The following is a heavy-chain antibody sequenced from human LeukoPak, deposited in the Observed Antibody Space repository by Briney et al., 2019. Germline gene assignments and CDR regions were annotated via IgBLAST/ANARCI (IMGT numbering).Heavy chain of an antibody. CDR3: AREGNCSSTSCYTGAFDI. Sequence: GGSLRLSCAASGFTFSSYAMSWVRQAPGKGLEGVAAISGSGGSTYYADSVKGRFTISRDNAKSSLYLQMNSLRAEDTAVYYCAREGNCSSTSCYTGAFDIWGQGTMVTVSS. D-gene: IGHD2-2*02. J-gene: IGHJ3*02. V-gene: IGHV3-23*01. CDR2: ISGSGGST. CDR1: GFTFSSYA.